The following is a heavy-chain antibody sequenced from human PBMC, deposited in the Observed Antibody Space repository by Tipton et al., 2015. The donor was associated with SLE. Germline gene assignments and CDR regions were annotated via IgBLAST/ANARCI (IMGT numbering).Heavy chain of an antibody. Sequence: LRLSCTVSGGSISSSRYYWGWIRQPPGKGLEWIGSIYHSGTAYYNPSLKSRVTISVDTSKNQFSLKLSSVTAADTAVYYCARGSSRHGAFDIWGQGTMVTVSS. CDR1: GGSISSSRYY. D-gene: IGHD2-2*01. V-gene: IGHV4-39*07. J-gene: IGHJ3*02. CDR2: IYHSGTA. CDR3: ARGSSRHGAFDI.